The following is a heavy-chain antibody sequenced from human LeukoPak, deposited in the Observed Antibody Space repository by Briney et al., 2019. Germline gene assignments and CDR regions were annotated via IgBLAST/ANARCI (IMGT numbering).Heavy chain of an antibody. CDR2: ISGGGNST. Sequence: HPGGSLRLSCAASGFTFSNYAMNWVRQAPGKGLEWVSAISGGGNSTYYADSVKGRFTISRDNSKNTLFLQMNSLRAEDTAVYYYAKARAVVVVAATNYWGQGTLVTVSS. V-gene: IGHV3-23*01. D-gene: IGHD2-15*01. CDR3: AKARAVVVVAATNY. J-gene: IGHJ4*02. CDR1: GFTFSNYA.